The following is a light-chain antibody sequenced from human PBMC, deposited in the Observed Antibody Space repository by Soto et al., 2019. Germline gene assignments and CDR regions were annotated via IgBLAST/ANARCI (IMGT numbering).Light chain of an antibody. CDR1: SSDVGSYNL. V-gene: IGLV2-23*02. Sequence: QSVLTQPASVSGSPGQSITISCTGTSSDVGSYNLVSWYQQHPGKAPKLMIYEVSKRPSGVLNRFSGSKSGNTASLTISGLQAEDEADYYCCSYAGSSTYVFGTGTKVTVL. CDR2: EVS. CDR3: CSYAGSSTYV. J-gene: IGLJ1*01.